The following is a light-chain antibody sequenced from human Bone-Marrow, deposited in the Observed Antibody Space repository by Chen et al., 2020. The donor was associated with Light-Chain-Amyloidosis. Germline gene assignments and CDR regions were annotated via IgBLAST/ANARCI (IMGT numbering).Light chain of an antibody. J-gene: IGLJ2*01. CDR3: QSADSSGTYEVI. CDR2: RDT. Sequence: SYELSHPPSVSVSPGQTARITCSGDDLPTKYAYWYQQQPGQAPVLVIHRDTERPSGISERFSGSSSGITATLTISGVQAEDEADYHCQSADSSGTYEVIFGGGTKLTVL. CDR1: DLPTKY. V-gene: IGLV3-25*03.